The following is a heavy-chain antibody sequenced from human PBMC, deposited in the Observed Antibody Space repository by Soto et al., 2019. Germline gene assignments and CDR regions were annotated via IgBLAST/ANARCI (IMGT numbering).Heavy chain of an antibody. J-gene: IGHJ4*02. Sequence: SETLYLTCSVSGGSVSNKTYYWSWIRQPPGKRLEWIGYVYYSGTTNYNPSLKSRVTISVDLSKNQFSLRLSSVTTADTALYYCARTTAVPNTLRSRYFFDYWGQGTLVTVSS. CDR2: VYYSGTT. CDR1: GGSVSNKTYY. V-gene: IGHV4-61*01. D-gene: IGHD4-17*01. CDR3: ARTTAVPNTLRSRYFFDY.